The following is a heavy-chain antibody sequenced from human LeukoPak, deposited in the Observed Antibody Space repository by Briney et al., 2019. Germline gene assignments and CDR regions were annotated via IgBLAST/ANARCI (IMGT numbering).Heavy chain of an antibody. Sequence: ASVRVSCKASGYTFTSYAMHWVRQAPGQRLEWMGWINAGNGNTKYSQKFQGRVTITRDTSASTAYMELSSLRSEDTAVYYCAFSSGSGKYYYYGMDVWGKGTTVTVSS. J-gene: IGHJ6*04. D-gene: IGHD3-10*01. CDR1: GYTFTSYA. CDR3: AFSSGSGKYYYYGMDV. CDR2: INAGNGNT. V-gene: IGHV1-3*01.